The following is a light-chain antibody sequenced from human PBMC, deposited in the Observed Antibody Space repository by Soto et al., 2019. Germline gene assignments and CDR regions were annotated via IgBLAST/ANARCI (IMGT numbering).Light chain of an antibody. V-gene: IGKV3-20*01. CDR1: QTVSNNY. CDR2: GSS. CDR3: QQYGSAHPYT. Sequence: EVVLTQSPGTLSLSPGERATLSCRASQTVSNNYLAWYQHKPGQSPKLLIFGSSDRATGIPDRFSGSGSGTDYPLTISRLEPEDFAVYYCQQYGSAHPYTFGQGTQLEIK. J-gene: IGKJ2*01.